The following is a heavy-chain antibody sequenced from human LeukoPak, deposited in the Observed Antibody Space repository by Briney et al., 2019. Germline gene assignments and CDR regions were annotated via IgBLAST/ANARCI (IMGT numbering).Heavy chain of an antibody. D-gene: IGHD6-13*01. V-gene: IGHV1-8*01. Sequence: ASVKVSCKASGYTFTSYDINWVRQATGQGLEWMGWMNPNSGNTGYAQKFQGRVTMTRNTSISTAYMELRSLRSDDTAVYYCARDGIDSSWPHAFDVWGQGTMVTVSS. J-gene: IGHJ3*01. CDR3: ARDGIDSSWPHAFDV. CDR2: MNPNSGNT. CDR1: GYTFTSYD.